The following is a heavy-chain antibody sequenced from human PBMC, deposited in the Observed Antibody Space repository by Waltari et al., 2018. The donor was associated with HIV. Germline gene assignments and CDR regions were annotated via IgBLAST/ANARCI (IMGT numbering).Heavy chain of an antibody. CDR3: ARDPYSSSSY. J-gene: IGHJ4*02. CDR2: IYYSGST. D-gene: IGHD6-6*01. V-gene: IGHV4-61*01. Sequence: QVQLQESGPGLVKPSETLSLTCTVSGGSVSSGSYYWSWIRQPPGKGLEWIGYIYYSGSTNYNPSLKSRVTRSVDTSKNQFSLKLSSVTAADTAVYYCARDPYSSSSYWGQGTLVTVSS. CDR1: GGSVSSGSYY.